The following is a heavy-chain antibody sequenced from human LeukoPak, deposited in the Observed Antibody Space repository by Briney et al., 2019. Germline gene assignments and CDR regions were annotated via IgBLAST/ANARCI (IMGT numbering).Heavy chain of an antibody. D-gene: IGHD3-10*01. CDR3: AKDLSGRKGPFDY. V-gene: IGHV4-34*01. CDR2: INHSGST. CDR1: GGSFSGYY. Sequence: SETLSLTCAVYGGSFSGYYWSWIRQPPGKGLEWIGEINHSGSTNYNPSLKSRVTMSLDTSKNQFSLKLSSVTAADTAVYYCAKDLSGRKGPFDYWGQGTLVTVSS. J-gene: IGHJ4*02.